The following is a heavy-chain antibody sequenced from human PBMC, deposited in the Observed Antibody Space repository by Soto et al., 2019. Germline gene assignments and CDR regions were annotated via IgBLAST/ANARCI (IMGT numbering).Heavy chain of an antibody. D-gene: IGHD3-10*01. CDR2: ISSSSSTI. Sequence: GGSLRLSCAASGFTFSSYSMNWVRQAPGKRLEWVSYISSSSSTIYYADSVKGRFTISRDNAKNSLYLQMNSLRAEDTAVYYCARVEASRGVIPDYWGQGTLVTVSS. J-gene: IGHJ4*02. V-gene: IGHV3-48*01. CDR3: ARVEASRGVIPDY. CDR1: GFTFSSYS.